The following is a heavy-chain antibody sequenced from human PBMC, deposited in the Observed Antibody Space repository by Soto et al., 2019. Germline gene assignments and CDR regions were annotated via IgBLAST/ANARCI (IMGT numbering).Heavy chain of an antibody. J-gene: IGHJ4*02. CDR1: GFTFSSYS. D-gene: IGHD2-21*02. CDR2: ISSSSSTI. CDR3: AKSRYCGGDCLSYFDY. V-gene: IGHV3-48*01. Sequence: EVQLVESGGGLVQPGGSLRVSCAASGFTFSSYSMNWVRQAPGKGLEWVSYISSSSSTIYYADSVKGRFTISRDNSKNTLYLQMNSLRAEDTAVYYCAKSRYCGGDCLSYFDYWGQGTLVTVSS.